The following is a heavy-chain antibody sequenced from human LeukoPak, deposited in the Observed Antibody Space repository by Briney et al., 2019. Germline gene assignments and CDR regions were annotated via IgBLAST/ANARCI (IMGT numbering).Heavy chain of an antibody. V-gene: IGHV3-30*02. CDR1: GFTFSSYG. CDR3: ARDGVSMVRGVRVLDYYNYYMDV. Sequence: GGSLRLSFAASGFTFSSYGVHSVRQAPGRGRGWVAYIQYEGRNKKYADSVKGRFTISRDNYKNTLYLQMNSMRAEDTAVYYCARDGVSMVRGVRVLDYYNYYMDVWGKGTTVTISS. CDR2: IQYEGRNK. J-gene: IGHJ6*03. D-gene: IGHD3-10*01.